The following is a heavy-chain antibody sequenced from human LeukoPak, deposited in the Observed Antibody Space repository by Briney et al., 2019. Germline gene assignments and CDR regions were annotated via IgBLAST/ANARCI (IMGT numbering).Heavy chain of an antibody. CDR3: ARGMELITQPLDY. J-gene: IGHJ4*02. CDR1: GGSISSYY. D-gene: IGHD3-10*01. V-gene: IGHV4-59*12. CDR2: IYYSGST. Sequence: PSETLSLTCTVSGGSISSYYWSWIRQPPGKGLEWIGYIYYSGSTNYNPSLKSRVTISVDTSKNQFSLKLSSVTAADTAVYYCARGMELITQPLDYWGQGTLVTVSS.